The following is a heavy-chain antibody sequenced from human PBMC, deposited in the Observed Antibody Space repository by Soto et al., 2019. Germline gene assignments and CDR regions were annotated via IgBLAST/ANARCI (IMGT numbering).Heavy chain of an antibody. Sequence: ASVKVSCKASGGTFSSYAISWVRQAPGQGLEWMGGIIPIFGTANYAQKFQGRVTITADESTSTAYMELSSLRSEDTAVYYCAREEHQKVSYYYYGTHVPCPGLTVT. CDR2: IIPIFGTA. V-gene: IGHV1-69*13. CDR3: AREEHQKVSYYYYGTHV. CDR1: GGTFSSYA. J-gene: IGHJ6*02. D-gene: IGHD2-21*01.